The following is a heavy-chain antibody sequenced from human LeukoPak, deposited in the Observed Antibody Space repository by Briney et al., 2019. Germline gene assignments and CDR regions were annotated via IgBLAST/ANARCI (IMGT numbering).Heavy chain of an antibody. J-gene: IGHJ4*02. CDR2: ISSSSSYI. D-gene: IGHD3-22*01. V-gene: IGHV3-21*01. CDR3: ARTYYYDSSGYPDY. Sequence: GGSLRLSCAASGFTFSSYSMNWVRQAPGKGLEWVSSISSSSSYICYADSVKGRFTISRDNAKNSLYLQMNSLRAEDTAVYYCARTYYYDSSGYPDYWGQGTLVTVSS. CDR1: GFTFSSYS.